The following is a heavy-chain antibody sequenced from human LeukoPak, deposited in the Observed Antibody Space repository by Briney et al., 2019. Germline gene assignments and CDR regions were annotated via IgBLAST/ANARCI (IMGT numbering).Heavy chain of an antibody. CDR1: GFTFSSYA. V-gene: IGHV3-23*01. CDR3: AGKYSSSWYIRDYYYYMDV. CDR2: ISGSGSST. J-gene: IGHJ6*03. D-gene: IGHD6-13*01. Sequence: PGGSLRLSCAASGFTFSSYAMSWVRQAPGKGLEWVSGISGSGSSTYYTDSVKGRFTISRDNSKNTLYLQMNSLRAEDTAVYYCAGKYSSSWYIRDYYYYMDVWGKGTTVTISS.